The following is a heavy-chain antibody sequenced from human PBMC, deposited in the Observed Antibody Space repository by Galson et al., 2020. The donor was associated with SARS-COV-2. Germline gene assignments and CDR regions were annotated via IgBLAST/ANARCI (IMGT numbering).Heavy chain of an antibody. CDR2: IYHSGST. CDR1: GGSMSSSNW. V-gene: IGHV4-4*02. J-gene: IGHJ4*02. Sequence: SETLSLTCAVSGGSMSSSNWWSWVRQPPGTGLEWIGEIYHSGSTNYNPSLKSRVTISVDKSKNQFSLKLSSVTAADTAVYYCAREGGAVTGNWFGYWGQGTLVTVSS. D-gene: IGHD6-19*01. CDR3: AREGGAVTGNWFGY.